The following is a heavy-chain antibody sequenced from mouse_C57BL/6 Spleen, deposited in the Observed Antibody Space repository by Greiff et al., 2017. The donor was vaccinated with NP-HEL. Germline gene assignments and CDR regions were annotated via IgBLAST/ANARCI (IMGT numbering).Heavy chain of an antibody. CDR3: ARGRDSSGYDYAMDY. D-gene: IGHD3-2*02. CDR1: GFTFSSYA. Sequence: EVKLVESGGGLVKPGGSLKLSCAASGFTFSSYAMSWVRQTPEKRLEWVATISDGGSYTNYPDNVKGRFTISRDNAKNNLYLQMSHLKSEDTAMYYCARGRDSSGYDYAMDYWGQGTSVTVSS. J-gene: IGHJ4*01. V-gene: IGHV5-4*03. CDR2: ISDGGSYT.